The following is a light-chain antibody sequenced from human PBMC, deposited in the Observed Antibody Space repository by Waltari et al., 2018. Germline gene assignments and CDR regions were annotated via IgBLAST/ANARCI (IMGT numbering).Light chain of an antibody. J-gene: IGKJ1*01. CDR3: QHRDRT. Sequence: IVLTQSPATLSLSPGDRATLSCRASQGGIDFLAWYQQRPGQPPRLLIYDTFNRATGIPARFRGRGSGTDFTLTISSLEPEDFAVYYCQHRDRTFGQGTKVETK. CDR1: QGGIDF. CDR2: DTF. V-gene: IGKV3-11*01.